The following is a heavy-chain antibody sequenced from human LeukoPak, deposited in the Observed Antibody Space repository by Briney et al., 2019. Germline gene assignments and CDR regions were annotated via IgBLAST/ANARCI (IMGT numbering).Heavy chain of an antibody. Sequence: PSETLSLTCTVSGYSISSGYYWGWIRQPPGKGLEWIGSIYHSGSTNYNPSLKSRVTISVDTSKNQFSLKLSSVTAADTAVYYCARVRYYYDSSGYYYVDYWGQGTLVTVSS. V-gene: IGHV4-38-2*02. CDR3: ARVRYYYDSSGYYYVDY. CDR1: GYSISSGYY. J-gene: IGHJ4*02. CDR2: IYHSGST. D-gene: IGHD3-22*01.